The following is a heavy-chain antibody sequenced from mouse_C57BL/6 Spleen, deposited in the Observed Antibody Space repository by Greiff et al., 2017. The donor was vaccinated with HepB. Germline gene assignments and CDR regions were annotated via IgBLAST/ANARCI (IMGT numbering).Heavy chain of an antibody. J-gene: IGHJ3*01. CDR2: ISSGSSTI. Sequence: EVQVVESGGGLVKPGGSLKLSCAASGFTFSDYGMHWVRQAPEKGLEWVAYISSGSSTIYYADTVKGRFTISRDNAKNTLFLQMTSLRSEDTAMYYCAREITTEAYWGQGTLVTVSA. D-gene: IGHD1-1*01. CDR1: GFTFSDYG. CDR3: AREITTEAY. V-gene: IGHV5-17*01.